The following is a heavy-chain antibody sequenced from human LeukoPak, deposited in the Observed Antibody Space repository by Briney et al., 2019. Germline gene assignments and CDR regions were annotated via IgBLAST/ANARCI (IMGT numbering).Heavy chain of an antibody. D-gene: IGHD5-24*01. CDR3: AKRDGYNYDY. CDR2: INVGNGNT. Sequence: ASVKVSCKASGYTFIRHAIDWVRQAPGRRLEWMGWINVGNGNTKYSQPFQGRVTITRDTSASTAYMELSSLRSEDTAVYYCAKRDGYNYDYWGQGTLVTVSS. CDR1: GYTFIRHA. J-gene: IGHJ4*02. V-gene: IGHV1-3*01.